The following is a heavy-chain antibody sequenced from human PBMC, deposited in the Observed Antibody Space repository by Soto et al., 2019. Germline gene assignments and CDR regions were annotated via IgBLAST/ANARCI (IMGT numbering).Heavy chain of an antibody. V-gene: IGHV4-31*02. J-gene: IGHJ3*02. Sequence: SETLSLTCTVSGGSISSGGYYWSWNRQHPGKGLEWIGYIYYSGSTYYNPSLKSRVTISVDTSKNQFSLKLSSVTAADTAVYYCARDSGCDAFDIRGQGTMVTVSS. CDR1: GGSISSGGYY. CDR2: IYYSGST. D-gene: IGHD3-22*01. CDR3: ARDSGCDAFDI.